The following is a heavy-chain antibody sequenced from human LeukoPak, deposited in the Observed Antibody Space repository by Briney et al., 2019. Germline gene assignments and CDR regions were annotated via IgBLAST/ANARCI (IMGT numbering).Heavy chain of an antibody. CDR2: ISYDGSNK. Sequence: GGSLRLSCAASGFTFSSYAMHWVRQAPDKGLEWVAVISYDGSNKYYADSVKGRFTISRDNSKNTLYLQMNSLRAEDTAVYYCAREYSSYTRAFDIWGQGTMVTVSS. CDR3: AREYSSYTRAFDI. CDR1: GFTFSSYA. J-gene: IGHJ3*02. D-gene: IGHD6-6*01. V-gene: IGHV3-30*04.